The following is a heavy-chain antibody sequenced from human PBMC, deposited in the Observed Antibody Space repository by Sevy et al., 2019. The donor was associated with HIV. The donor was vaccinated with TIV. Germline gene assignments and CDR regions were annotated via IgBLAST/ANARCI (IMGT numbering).Heavy chain of an antibody. Sequence: GGSLRLSCAASGFMFRTSWMSWVRQAPGKGLEWVANIKQDGGDKNYVNSVEGRFTISRDNTKSSLYLHMSSLRVEDTAVYYCAREWGEDSDFGTPHWGQGTLVTVSS. D-gene: IGHD3-16*01. CDR3: AREWGEDSDFGTPH. V-gene: IGHV3-7*01. CDR1: GFMFRTSW. J-gene: IGHJ1*01. CDR2: IKQDGGDK.